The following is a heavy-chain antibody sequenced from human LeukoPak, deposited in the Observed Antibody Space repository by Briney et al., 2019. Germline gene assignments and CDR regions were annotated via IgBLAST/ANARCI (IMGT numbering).Heavy chain of an antibody. CDR2: INPNGGNT. CDR3: ARLSALHYYDRSGSSPIAFDI. Sequence: GASVKVSYKASGGTFSSYAISWVRQAPGQGLEWMGIINPNGGNTNYAQKFHGRVAMSSDTSTSTVYMELSSLGSADTAVYYCARLSALHYYDRSGSSPIAFDIWGQGTVITVSS. V-gene: IGHV1-46*01. CDR1: GGTFSSYA. D-gene: IGHD3-22*01. J-gene: IGHJ3*02.